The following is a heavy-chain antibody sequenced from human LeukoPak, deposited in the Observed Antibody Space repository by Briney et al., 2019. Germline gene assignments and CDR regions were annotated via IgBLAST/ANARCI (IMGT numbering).Heavy chain of an antibody. Sequence: GASVKLSCKASGGTFSSYAISWVRQAPGQGLEWMGGITPILGTANYAQKFQGRVTITADESTSTDYMELSSLRSEDTAVYYCARSYRSYYYYYMDVWGKGTTVTISS. J-gene: IGHJ6*03. CDR1: GGTFSSYA. CDR2: ITPILGTA. D-gene: IGHD1-26*01. CDR3: ARSYRSYYYYYMDV. V-gene: IGHV1-69*13.